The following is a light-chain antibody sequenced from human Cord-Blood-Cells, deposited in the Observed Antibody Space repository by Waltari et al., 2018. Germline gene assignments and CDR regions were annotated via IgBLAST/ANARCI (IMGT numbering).Light chain of an antibody. Sequence: SALTQPASVSGSPGQSITISCTGTSSDVGGYNYVSWYQQHPGKAPKPMIYDVSNRPSGVSNRFSGSKSGNTASLTISGLQAEDDADYYCSSYTSSSTLVFGGGTKLTVL. CDR3: SSYTSSSTLV. CDR1: SSDVGGYNY. J-gene: IGLJ3*02. V-gene: IGLV2-14*03. CDR2: DVS.